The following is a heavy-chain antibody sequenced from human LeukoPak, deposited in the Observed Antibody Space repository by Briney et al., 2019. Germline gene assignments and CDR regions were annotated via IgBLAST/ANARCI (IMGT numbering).Heavy chain of an antibody. CDR3: ASGKRITMIVVALTSLDY. CDR2: TIPIFGTA. CDR1: GGTFSSYA. D-gene: IGHD3-22*01. V-gene: IGHV1-69*05. Sequence: ASVKVSCKASGGTFSSYAISWVRQAPGQGLEWMGGTIPIFGTANYAQKFQGRVTITTDESTSTAYMELSSLRSEDTAVYYCASGKRITMIVVALTSLDYWGQGTLVTVSS. J-gene: IGHJ4*02.